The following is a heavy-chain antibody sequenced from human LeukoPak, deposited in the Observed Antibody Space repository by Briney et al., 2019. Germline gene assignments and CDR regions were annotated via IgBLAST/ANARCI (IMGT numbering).Heavy chain of an antibody. CDR1: GGSISSSSYY. CDR3: ARDSRLGTSSWYGDWFDP. CDR2: IYYSGST. D-gene: IGHD6-13*01. J-gene: IGHJ5*02. V-gene: IGHV4-39*07. Sequence: PSETLSLTCTVSGGSISSSSYYWGWIRQPPGKGLEWIGSIYYSGSTYYNPSLKSRVTISVDTSKNQFSLKLSSVTAADTAVYYCARDSRLGTSSWYGDWFDPWGQGTLVTVSS.